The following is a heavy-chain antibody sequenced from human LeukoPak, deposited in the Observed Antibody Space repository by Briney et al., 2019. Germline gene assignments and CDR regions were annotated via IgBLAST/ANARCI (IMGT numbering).Heavy chain of an antibody. J-gene: IGHJ4*02. CDR3: TTDDPVNRS. V-gene: IGHV3-15*01. CDR1: GFTFSNAW. D-gene: IGHD2/OR15-2a*01. Sequence: GGSLRLSCAASGFTFSNAWMSWVRQAPGKGLEWVGRIKSKSNGGTTDYAAPVKGRFTISRDDSKNTLYLQMNSPKTEDTAMYYCTTDDPVNRSWGQGTLVTVSS. CDR2: IKSKSNGGTT.